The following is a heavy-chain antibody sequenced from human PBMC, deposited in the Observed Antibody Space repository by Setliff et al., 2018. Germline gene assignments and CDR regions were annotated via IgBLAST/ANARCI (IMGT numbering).Heavy chain of an antibody. CDR2: LNPSSGDT. D-gene: IGHD3-3*01. CDR1: GYPFTSYD. CDR3: ARGRTRTSTIFGIVSLSS. Sequence: ASVKVSCKASGYPFTSYDIHWLRLTSGQGLEWMGWLNPSSGDTGFATKFQGIVTVTRDTSISTAYMELSSLTSEDTAVYYCARGRTRTSTIFGIVSLSSWGDGTTVTVSS. J-gene: IGHJ6*04. V-gene: IGHV1-8*02.